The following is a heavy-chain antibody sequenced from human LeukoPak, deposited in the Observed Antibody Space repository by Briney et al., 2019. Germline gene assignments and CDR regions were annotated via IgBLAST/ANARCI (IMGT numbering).Heavy chain of an antibody. CDR3: ARDFPSGAAFDY. Sequence: PSETLSLTCTVSGGSVSSSSYYWTWIRQPPGKRLEYIGYIYYSGSTNYNPSFKSRVTMSVDTSKNQFSLRLSAVTAADTAVYYCARDFPSGAAFDYWGQGTLVTVSS. CDR1: GGSVSSSSYY. V-gene: IGHV4-61*01. J-gene: IGHJ4*02. CDR2: IYYSGST. D-gene: IGHD3-10*01.